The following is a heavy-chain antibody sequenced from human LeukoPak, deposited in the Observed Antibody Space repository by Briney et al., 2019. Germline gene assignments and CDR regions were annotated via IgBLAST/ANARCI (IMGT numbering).Heavy chain of an antibody. D-gene: IGHD3-16*01. CDR3: ASGPPIYEIDH. J-gene: IGHJ4*02. V-gene: IGHV3-74*01. CDR1: GFTFRAYW. Sequence: GGSLRLSCAASGFTFRAYWMHWVRQAPGKGLLWVSRINTDGSATIYTDPVKGRFTISRDNAKNTLYLQGNSLRVEDTAVYYCASGPPIYEIDHWGQGTLVTVSS. CDR2: INTDGSAT.